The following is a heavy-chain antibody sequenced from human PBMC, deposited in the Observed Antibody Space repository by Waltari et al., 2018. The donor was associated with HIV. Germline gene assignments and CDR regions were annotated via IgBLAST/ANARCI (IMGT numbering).Heavy chain of an antibody. CDR1: GFPFSSYA. V-gene: IGHV3-30*04. J-gene: IGHJ4*02. Sequence: QVQLVESGGGVVQPGRSLRVSCAASGFPFSSYAMHWVRHAPGKGLEWVAVISYDGSKKNHADSLKGRFTISRDNSKSTLYLQMNSLRAEDTAVYYCARDSYGYAFFDHWGQGTLVTVSS. CDR3: ARDSYGYAFFDH. D-gene: IGHD5-18*01. CDR2: ISYDGSKK.